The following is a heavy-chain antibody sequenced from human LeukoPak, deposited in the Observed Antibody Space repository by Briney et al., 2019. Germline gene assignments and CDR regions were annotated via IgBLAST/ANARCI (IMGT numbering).Heavy chain of an antibody. V-gene: IGHV4-59*08. D-gene: IGHD4-17*01. Sequence: SETLSLTCTVSGGSISSYYWSWIRQPPGKGLEWIGYIYYSGSTNYNPSLKSRVTISVDTSKNQFSLKLSSVTAADTAVYYCARHPTGDYGELPFDYWGQGTLVTVSS. CDR3: ARHPTGDYGELPFDY. CDR1: GGSISSYY. CDR2: IYYSGST. J-gene: IGHJ4*02.